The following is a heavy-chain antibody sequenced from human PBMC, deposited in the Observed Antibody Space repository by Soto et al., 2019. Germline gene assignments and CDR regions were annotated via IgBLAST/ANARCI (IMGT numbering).Heavy chain of an antibody. D-gene: IGHD6-13*01. CDR3: ALYSSSWYRDLGY. V-gene: IGHV3-66*01. CDR1: GFTVSSNY. CDR2: IYSGGST. J-gene: IGHJ4*02. Sequence: EVQLVESGGGLAQPGGSLRLSCAASGFTVSSNYMSWVRQAPGKGLEWVSVIYSGGSTYYADSVKGRFTISRDNSKNTLYLQMNSLRAEDTAVYYCALYSSSWYRDLGYWGQGTLVTVSS.